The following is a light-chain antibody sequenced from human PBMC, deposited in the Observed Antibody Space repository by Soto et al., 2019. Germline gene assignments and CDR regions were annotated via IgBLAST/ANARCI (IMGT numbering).Light chain of an antibody. CDR3: QQSYSTPWA. Sequence: DIQMTQSPSSLSASVGDRVTITCQASQNISTYLNWYQHKPGKAPKLVIYAASNFQTGVPSRFSGVGVGTHFFLSISSLQPEDFAAYYCQQSYSTPWAFGQGTKVDIK. J-gene: IGKJ1*01. V-gene: IGKV1-39*01. CDR2: AAS. CDR1: QNISTY.